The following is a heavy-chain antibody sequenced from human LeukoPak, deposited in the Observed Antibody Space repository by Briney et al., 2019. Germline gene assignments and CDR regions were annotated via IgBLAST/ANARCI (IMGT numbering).Heavy chain of an antibody. CDR1: GYTFTGYY. D-gene: IGHD1-1*01. Sequence: GASVKVSCKASGYTFTGYYIHWVRQAPGQGLEWMGWINPNSGGTYYAQKSQGRVTMTGDTSISTAYMELSRLRSDDTAVYYCAREERGTLSFDYWGQGTLVTVSS. V-gene: IGHV1-2*02. J-gene: IGHJ4*02. CDR3: AREERGTLSFDY. CDR2: INPNSGGT.